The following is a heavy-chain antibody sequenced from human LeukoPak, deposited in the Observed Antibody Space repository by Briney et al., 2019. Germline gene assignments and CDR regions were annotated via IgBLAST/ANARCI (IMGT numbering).Heavy chain of an antibody. J-gene: IGHJ6*02. V-gene: IGHV3-21*04. Sequence: PGGSLRLSCAASGFPFSSYSMNWVRQAPGKGLEWVSSISSNSGYIYYVDSVKGRFTISRDNAKNSLYLQMNSLRAEDTAVYYCARDLAVAGIKVGYYGMDVWGQGTTVTVSS. D-gene: IGHD6-19*01. CDR2: ISSNSGYI. CDR3: ARDLAVAGIKVGYYGMDV. CDR1: GFPFSSYS.